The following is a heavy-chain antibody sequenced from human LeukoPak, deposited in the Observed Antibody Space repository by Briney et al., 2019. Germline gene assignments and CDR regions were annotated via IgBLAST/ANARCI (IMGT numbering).Heavy chain of an antibody. CDR2: INHSGST. V-gene: IGHV4-34*01. CDR1: GGSFSGYY. D-gene: IGHD6-13*01. Sequence: SETLSLICAVYGGSFSGYYWSWIRQPPGKGLEWIGEINHSGSTNYDPSLKSRVTISVDTSKNQFSLKLSSVTAADTAVYYCARWGSSSWYVGLVPFDYWGQGTLVTVSS. CDR3: ARWGSSSWYVGLVPFDY. J-gene: IGHJ4*02.